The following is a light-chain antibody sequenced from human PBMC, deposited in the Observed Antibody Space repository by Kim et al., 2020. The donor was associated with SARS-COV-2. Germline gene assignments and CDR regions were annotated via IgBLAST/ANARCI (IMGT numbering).Light chain of an antibody. CDR1: TPNSGTVYD. V-gene: IGLV1-40*01. CDR2: SND. J-gene: IGLJ2*01. CDR3: QSFDISLNAVI. Sequence: QWAPLSCRMSTPNSGTVYDVHWYQQLPGSAPNLLTYSNDNRPSGVPYRVAASKAGTSASLAITGLQAEDEADYFCQSFDISLNAVIFGGGTQLTVL.